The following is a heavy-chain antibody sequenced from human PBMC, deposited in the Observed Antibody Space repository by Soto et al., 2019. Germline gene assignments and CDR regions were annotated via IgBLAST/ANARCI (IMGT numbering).Heavy chain of an antibody. J-gene: IGHJ6*02. D-gene: IGHD5-12*01. V-gene: IGHV4-4*03. CDR3: ARGGGPDIAYGMDV. CDR2: IYHSGST. CDR1: GGSISSINC. Sequence: PPETLSLTCDVSGGSISSINCWSFVRQPPGKGLKWIGEIYHSGSTTYNPSLKSRVTISVDKSKNQFSLKLKSVTAADTAIYYCARGGGPDIAYGMDVWGQGTTVTVSS.